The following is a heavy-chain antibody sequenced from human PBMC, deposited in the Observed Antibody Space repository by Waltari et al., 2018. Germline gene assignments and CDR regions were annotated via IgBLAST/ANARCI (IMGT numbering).Heavy chain of an antibody. Sequence: QLQLQEAGPGLVKPSGTPSPNCAVAGDSVSSAFLWNGVRQSPQKGLEWIGQVHGSGRTNYNPSFASRVTVSLDTSKNLFSLKMTSATAADTAVYYCARDRGRGLYLDTWGPGTLVTVSP. V-gene: IGHV4-4*02. CDR1: GDSVSSAFL. J-gene: IGHJ5*02. D-gene: IGHD2-15*01. CDR3: ARDRGRGLYLDT. CDR2: VHGSGRT.